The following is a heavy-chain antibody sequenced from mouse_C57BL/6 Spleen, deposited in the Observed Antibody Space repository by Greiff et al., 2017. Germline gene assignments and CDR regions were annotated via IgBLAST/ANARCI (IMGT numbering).Heavy chain of an antibody. V-gene: IGHV1-82*01. D-gene: IGHD2-3*01. CDR2: IYPGDGDT. J-gene: IGHJ2*01. CDR1: GYAFSSSW. Sequence: QFQLQQSGPELVKPGASVKISCTASGYAFSSSWMHWVKQRPGQVLEWIGRIYPGDGDTNYNGKFKGKATLTADKSSSTAYMQLSSLTSEDSAVYFCARNGYSYYFDYWGQGTTLTVSS. CDR3: ARNGYSYYFDY.